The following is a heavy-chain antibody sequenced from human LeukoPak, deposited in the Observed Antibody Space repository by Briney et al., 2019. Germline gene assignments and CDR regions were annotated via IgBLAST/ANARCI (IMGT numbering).Heavy chain of an antibody. D-gene: IGHD1-26*01. CDR1: GYTFTGYY. CDR2: ITPNSGGT. V-gene: IGHV1-2*02. Sequence: ASLKVSCKAAGYTFTGYYMHLVPQAPGQGLEWRGWITPNSGGTNYAQKFQGRVTMTRDTAISTAYMELSRLRSDDTAVYYCAREVFGATMVDYWGQGTLVTVSS. CDR3: AREVFGATMVDY. J-gene: IGHJ4*02.